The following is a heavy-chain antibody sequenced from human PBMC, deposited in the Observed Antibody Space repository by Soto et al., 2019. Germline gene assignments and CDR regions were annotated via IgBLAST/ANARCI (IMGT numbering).Heavy chain of an antibody. J-gene: IGHJ5*01. Sequence: SETLSLTCTDSGGSISSSNYYWGWIRQPPGKGLEWIGSIYYSGITYYNPSLKSRVTISVDTSKNQFSLKLSSVTAADTAVYYCARRVVRGVIINENWIDAWGQGTTVTVS. CDR2: IYYSGIT. V-gene: IGHV4-39*01. D-gene: IGHD3-10*01. CDR1: GGSISSSNYY. CDR3: ARRVVRGVIINENWIDA.